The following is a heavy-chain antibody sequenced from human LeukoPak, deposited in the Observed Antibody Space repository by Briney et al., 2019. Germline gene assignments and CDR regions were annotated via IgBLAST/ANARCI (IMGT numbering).Heavy chain of an antibody. V-gene: IGHV4-59*01. Sequence: SETLSLTCTVSGGSISSYYWSWIRQPPGKGLEWIGYIYHSGSTNYNPSLTSRVAISVDTSKNQFSLKVRSVTAADTAVYYCARPTTAGYYYYGMDVWSQGTTVTVSS. CDR3: ARPTTAGYYYYGMDV. CDR1: GGSISSYY. CDR2: IYHSGST. J-gene: IGHJ6*02. D-gene: IGHD1-26*01.